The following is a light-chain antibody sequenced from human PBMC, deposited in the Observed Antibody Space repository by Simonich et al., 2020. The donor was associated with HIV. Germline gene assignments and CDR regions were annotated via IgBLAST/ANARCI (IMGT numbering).Light chain of an antibody. J-gene: IGLJ3*02. CDR3: SSYTNINTLV. V-gene: IGLV2-18*02. CDR1: SSDIGNYNR. Sequence: QSALTQPPSVSGSPGQSITISCTGTSSDIGNYNRVSWYQQPPGTAPKPIIYEVSHRPSGVPDRFSGSKSGNTASLTISGLQAEDEADYYCSSYTNINTLVFGGGTKLTVV. CDR2: EVS.